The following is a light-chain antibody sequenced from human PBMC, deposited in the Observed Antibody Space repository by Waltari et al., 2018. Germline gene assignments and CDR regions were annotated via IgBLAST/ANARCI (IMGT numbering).Light chain of an antibody. CDR2: DVN. V-gene: IGLV2-14*03. CDR1: SSDVGGHNY. Sequence: HSALAQPASVSGSPGQSITTSCTGTSSDVGGHNYVSWYQQHPGKAPRLMIYDVNNRPSGVSNRFSGSKSGNTASLTISGLQAEDEADYYCSSFTRTNSWVFGGGTKLTVL. CDR3: SSFTRTNSWV. J-gene: IGLJ3*02.